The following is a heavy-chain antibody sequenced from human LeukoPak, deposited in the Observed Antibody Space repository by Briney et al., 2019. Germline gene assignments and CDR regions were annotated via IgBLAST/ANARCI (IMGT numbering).Heavy chain of an antibody. CDR1: GYTFTSND. D-gene: IGHD1-26*01. J-gene: IGHJ4*02. V-gene: IGHV1-18*01. CDR2: ITAYNGNT. Sequence: TSVKVSCKASGYTFTSNDINWVRQAPGQGLEWMGGITAYNGNTNFAQKFQGRVTMTEDTSTDTAYMELSSLRSEDTAVYYCATLVGATTEDDYWGQGTLVTVSS. CDR3: ATLVGATTEDDY.